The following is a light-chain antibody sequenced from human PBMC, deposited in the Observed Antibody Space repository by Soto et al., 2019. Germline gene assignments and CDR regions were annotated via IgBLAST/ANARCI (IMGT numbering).Light chain of an antibody. V-gene: IGKV3-20*01. J-gene: IGKJ4*01. CDR2: GAS. CDR1: QSVTTY. CDR3: QQYGSSPLT. Sequence: DTVLTQSPATLSLSPVERATLSCRASQSVTTYLAWYQQKPGQAPRLLIYGASSRATGIPDRFSGSGSGTDFTLTISRLEPEDFAVYYCQQYGSSPLTFGGGTKVDIK.